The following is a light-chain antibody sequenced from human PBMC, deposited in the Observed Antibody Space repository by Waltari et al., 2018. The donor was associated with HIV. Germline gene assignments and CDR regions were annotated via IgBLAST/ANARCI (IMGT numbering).Light chain of an antibody. CDR1: NSNTGSNT. J-gene: IGLJ3*02. CDR2: SSD. Sequence: QSVLTQPPSASATPGQRVTISCSGNNSNTGSNTVNWYQQLPGTAPKLLIYSSDQRPSGVPDRYSGSKSGTSASLAIRGLQPEDEADYYCSSYAGSDTWVFGGGTKLTVL. CDR3: SSYAGSDTWV. V-gene: IGLV1-44*01.